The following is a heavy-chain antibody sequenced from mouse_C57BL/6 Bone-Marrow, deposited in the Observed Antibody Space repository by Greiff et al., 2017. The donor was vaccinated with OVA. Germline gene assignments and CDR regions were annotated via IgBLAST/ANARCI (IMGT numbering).Heavy chain of an antibody. CDR2: IYPRSGDT. CDR3: ANYYGSSDY. Sequence: QVQLKESGAELARPGASVKLSCKASGYTFTSYCISWVKQRTGQGLEWIGEIYPRSGDTYYNEKFKGKATLTADKSSSTAYMELRSLTSEDSAVYFCANYYGSSDYWGQGTTLTVSS. J-gene: IGHJ2*01. V-gene: IGHV1-81*01. D-gene: IGHD1-1*01. CDR1: GYTFTSYC.